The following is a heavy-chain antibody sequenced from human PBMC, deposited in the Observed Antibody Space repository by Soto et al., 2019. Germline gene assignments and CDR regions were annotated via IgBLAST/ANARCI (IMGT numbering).Heavy chain of an antibody. CDR1: GFTFSSYA. V-gene: IGHV3-23*01. CDR3: AKGVRYYDFWSGYQDY. CDR2: ISGSGGST. J-gene: IGHJ4*02. Sequence: GGSLRLSCAASGFTFSSYAMSWVRQAPGKGLEWVSAISGSGGSTYYADSVKGRFTISRDNSKNTLYLQMNSLRAEDTAVYYCAKGVRYYDFWSGYQDYWGQGTLVTV. D-gene: IGHD3-3*01.